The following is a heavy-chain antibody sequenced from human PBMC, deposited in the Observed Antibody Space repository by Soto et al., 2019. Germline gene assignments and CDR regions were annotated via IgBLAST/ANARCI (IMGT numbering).Heavy chain of an antibody. J-gene: IGHJ4*02. CDR1: GFTFSSYA. D-gene: IGHD6-13*01. V-gene: IGHV3-30-3*01. CDR2: ISYDGSNK. CDR3: ARARDSSSWYGEIYYFDY. Sequence: PGGSLRLSCAASGFTFSSYAMHWVRQAPGKGLEWVAVISYDGSNKYYADSVKGRFTISRDNSKNTLYLQMNSLRAEDTAVYYCARARDSSSWYGEIYYFDYWGQGTLVTVSS.